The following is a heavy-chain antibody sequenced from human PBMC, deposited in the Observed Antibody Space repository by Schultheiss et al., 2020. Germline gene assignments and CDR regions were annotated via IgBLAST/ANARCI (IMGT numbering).Heavy chain of an antibody. CDR1: GFTFDDYA. J-gene: IGHJ6*03. CDR2: ISWNSGSI. Sequence: GGSLRLSCAASGFTFDDYAMHWVRQAPGKGLEWVSGISWNSGSIGYADSVKGRFTISRDNAKNSLYLQMNSLRAEDTALYYCAKDTSDYGDYFDVWGKGTTVTVS. D-gene: IGHD4-17*01. CDR3: AKDTSDYGDYFDV. V-gene: IGHV3-9*01.